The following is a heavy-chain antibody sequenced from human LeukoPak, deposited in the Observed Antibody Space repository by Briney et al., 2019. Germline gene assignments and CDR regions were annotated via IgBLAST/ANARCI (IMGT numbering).Heavy chain of an antibody. CDR3: VKALTDDAFDI. CDR1: GSTFSTFP. V-gene: IGHV3-64D*06. CDR2: ISRNGDTT. J-gene: IGHJ3*02. Sequence: GGSLRLSRSASGSTFSTFPMHWVRQAPGKGLEYFSAISRNGDTTYYADSVKGRFTISRDNSKNTLYLQMSSLRPEDTAVYYCVKALTDDAFDIWGQGTMVTVSS.